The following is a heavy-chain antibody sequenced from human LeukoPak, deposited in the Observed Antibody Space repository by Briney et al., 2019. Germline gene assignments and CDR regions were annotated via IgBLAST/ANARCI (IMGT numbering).Heavy chain of an antibody. CDR2: INHSGST. CDR3: ARGSGTRY. D-gene: IGHD3-10*01. CDR1: GGSFSGYY. V-gene: IGHV4-34*01. Sequence: LETLSLTCAVYGGSFSGYYWSWIRQPPGKGLEWIGEINHSGSTNYNPSLKSRVTISVDTSKNQFSLKLSSVTAADTAVYYCARGSGTRYWGQGTLVTVSS. J-gene: IGHJ4*02.